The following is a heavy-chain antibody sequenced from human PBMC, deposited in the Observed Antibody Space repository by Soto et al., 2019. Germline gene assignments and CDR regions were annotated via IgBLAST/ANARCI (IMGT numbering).Heavy chain of an antibody. CDR3: AKVKGNYGMDV. Sequence: QVQLVESGGGVVQPGRSLRLSCAASGFTFSSYGMHWVRQAPGKGLEWVAVISYDGSNKYYADSVKGRFTISRDNSKNTLYLQMHSLRAEDTAVYYCAKVKGNYGMDVWGQGTTVTVSS. CDR1: GFTFSSYG. V-gene: IGHV3-30*18. CDR2: ISYDGSNK. J-gene: IGHJ6*02.